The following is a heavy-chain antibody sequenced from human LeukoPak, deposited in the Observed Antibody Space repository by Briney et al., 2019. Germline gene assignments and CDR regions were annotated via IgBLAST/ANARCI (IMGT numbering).Heavy chain of an antibody. D-gene: IGHD6-13*01. V-gene: IGHV1-8*01. J-gene: IGHJ5*02. CDR1: GYTFTSYD. CDR2: MNPNSGNT. Sequence: ASVKVSCKASGYTFTSYDINWVRQATGQGLEWMGWMNPNSGNTGYAQKFQGRVTMTRNTSISTAYMELSSLRSEDTAVYYCARGHRIVAAGTSRYWFDPWGQGTLVTVSS. CDR3: ARGHRIVAAGTSRYWFDP.